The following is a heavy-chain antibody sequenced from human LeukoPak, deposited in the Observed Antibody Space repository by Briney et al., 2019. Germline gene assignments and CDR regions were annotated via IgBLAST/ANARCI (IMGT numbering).Heavy chain of an antibody. Sequence: LETLSLTCTVSGGSISNFYWSWIRQPPGKGLEWIGYIFYSGSANYNPSLKSRVTISVDTSKNQFSLRLTSVTAADTAVYYCARGNGWYYPCGQGALFSASS. J-gene: IGHJ5*02. CDR2: IFYSGSA. CDR1: GGSISNFY. CDR3: ARGNGWYYP. D-gene: IGHD6-19*01. V-gene: IGHV4-59*08.